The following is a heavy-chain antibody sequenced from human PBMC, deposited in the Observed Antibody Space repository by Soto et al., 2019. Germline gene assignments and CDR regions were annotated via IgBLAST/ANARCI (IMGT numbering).Heavy chain of an antibody. CDR3: AKDQSGAADI. J-gene: IGHJ3*02. V-gene: IGHV4-4*07. CDR1: GASIRTYS. CDR2: MYTNGRT. D-gene: IGHD7-27*01. Sequence: SETLSLTCTVSGASIRTYSWSWIRQSAGKGLEWIGHMYTNGRTNYIPSLKSRITMSVDTSKNQFSLNLKFVTAADTAVYFCAKDQSGAADIWGQGTMVTVSS.